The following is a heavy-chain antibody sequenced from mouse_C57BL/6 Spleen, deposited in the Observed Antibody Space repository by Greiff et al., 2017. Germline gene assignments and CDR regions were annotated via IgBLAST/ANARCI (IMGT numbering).Heavy chain of an antibody. D-gene: IGHD2-4*01. CDR2: IDPADSYT. J-gene: IGHJ2*01. Sequence: QVQLQQSGAELVKPGASVKLSCKASGYTFTSYWMQWVKQRPGQGLEWIGEIDPADSYTNDNHKFKGKATLTVDTSSSTAYMQLSSLTSEDSAVYYCARNYDSYHYDYWGQGTTLTVSA. CDR1: GYTFTSYW. V-gene: IGHV1-50*01. CDR3: ARNYDSYHYDY.